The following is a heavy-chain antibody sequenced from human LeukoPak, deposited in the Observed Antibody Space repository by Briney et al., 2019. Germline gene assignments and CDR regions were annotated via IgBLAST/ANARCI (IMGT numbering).Heavy chain of an antibody. V-gene: IGHV1-18*01. J-gene: IGHJ4*02. D-gene: IGHD3-16*02. CDR2: ISAYNGNT. CDR3: ARDGYDYVWGSYRCDY. Sequence: ASVKASCKASGYTFTSYGISWVRQAPGQGLEWMGWISAYNGNTNYAQKLQGRVTMTTDTSTSTAYMELRSLRSDDTAVYYCARDGYDYVWGSYRCDYWGQGTLVTVSS. CDR1: GYTFTSYG.